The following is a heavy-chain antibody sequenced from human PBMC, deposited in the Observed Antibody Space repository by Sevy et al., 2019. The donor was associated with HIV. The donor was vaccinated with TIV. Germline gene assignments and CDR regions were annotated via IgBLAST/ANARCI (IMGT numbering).Heavy chain of an antibody. CDR1: GFTISNNY. CDR3: AGGPLRGY. J-gene: IGHJ4*02. CDR2: IYSGGAT. Sequence: GESLKLSCAVSGFTISNNYMSWVRQAPGKGLEWVSLIYSGGATRYADSVKGRFTISRDNSANTLYLQMNNLRAEDTAVYYCAGGPLRGYWGQGTLVTVSS. V-gene: IGHV3-53*01. D-gene: IGHD3-16*01.